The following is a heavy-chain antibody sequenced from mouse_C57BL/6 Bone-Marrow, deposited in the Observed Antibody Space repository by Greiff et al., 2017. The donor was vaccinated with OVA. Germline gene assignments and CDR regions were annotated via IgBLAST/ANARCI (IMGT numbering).Heavy chain of an antibody. Sequence: EVQLQQSGAELVRPGASVKLSCTASGFNIKDDYMHWVKQRPEQGLEWIGWIDPENGDTEYASKFQGKATITADTSSNTAYLQLSSLTSEDTAVYYCTANWEGDYWGQGTTLTVSS. CDR2: IDPENGDT. D-gene: IGHD4-1*01. V-gene: IGHV14-4*01. CDR3: TANWEGDY. CDR1: GFNIKDDY. J-gene: IGHJ2*01.